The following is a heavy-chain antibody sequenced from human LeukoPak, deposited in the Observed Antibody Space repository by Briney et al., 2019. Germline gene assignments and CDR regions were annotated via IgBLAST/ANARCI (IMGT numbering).Heavy chain of an antibody. D-gene: IGHD5-12*01. J-gene: IGHJ4*02. CDR1: GGSISSYY. CDR3: ATNGGGDSGYGNFDY. CDR2: IYYSGST. V-gene: IGHV4-59*01. Sequence: SETLSLTCTVSGGSISSYYWSWIRQPPGKGLEWIGYIYYSGSTNYNPSLKSRVTISVDTSKSQFSLKLSSVTAADTALYYCATNGGGDSGYGNFDYWGQGTLVTVSS.